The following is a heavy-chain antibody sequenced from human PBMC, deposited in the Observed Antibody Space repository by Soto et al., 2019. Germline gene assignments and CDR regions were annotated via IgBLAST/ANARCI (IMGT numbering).Heavy chain of an antibody. D-gene: IGHD2-2*01. CDR3: ARERMVVVPAAIDYYYYGMDV. J-gene: IGHJ6*02. CDR1: GGSVSSGSYY. V-gene: IGHV4-61*01. Sequence: SETLSLTCTVSGGSVSSGSYYWSWIRQPPGKGLEWIGYIYYSGSTNYNPSLKSRVTISVDTSKNQFSLKLSSVTAADTAVYYCARERMVVVPAAIDYYYYGMDVWGQGTTVPVSS. CDR2: IYYSGST.